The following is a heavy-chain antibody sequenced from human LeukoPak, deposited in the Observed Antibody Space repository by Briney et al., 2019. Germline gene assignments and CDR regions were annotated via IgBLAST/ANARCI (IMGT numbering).Heavy chain of an antibody. V-gene: IGHV3-33*01. J-gene: IGHJ6*02. CDR2: IWYDGSNI. D-gene: IGHD1-26*01. CDR1: GISFSSHG. Sequence: GTSLRLSCAASGISFSSHGMHWVRQAPGKGLEWVAVIWYDGSNIYYTDSVKGRFTISRDNSKNTLYLQMNSLRAEDTAVYYCARRRELLRSYYYGMDVWGQGTTVTVSS. CDR3: ARRRELLRSYYYGMDV.